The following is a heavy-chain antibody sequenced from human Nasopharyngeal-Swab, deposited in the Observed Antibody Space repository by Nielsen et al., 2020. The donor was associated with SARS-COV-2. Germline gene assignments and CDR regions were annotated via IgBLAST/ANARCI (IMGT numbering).Heavy chain of an antibody. CDR2: INPSGGST. D-gene: IGHD2-15*01. J-gene: IGHJ6*02. CDR3: ARDLGSTLYGMDV. V-gene: IGHV1-46*01. Sequence: ASVKVSCKASGYTFTSYYMHWVRQAPGQGLEWIGIINPSGGSTSYAQKFQGRVTMTRDTSTSTVYMELSSLRSDDTAVYYCARDLGSTLYGMDVWGQGTTVTVSS. CDR1: GYTFTSYY.